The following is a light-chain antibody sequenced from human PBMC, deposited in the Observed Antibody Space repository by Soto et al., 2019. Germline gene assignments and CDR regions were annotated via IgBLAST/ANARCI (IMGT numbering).Light chain of an antibody. CDR2: GAS. CDR1: QSVSSSY. V-gene: IGKV3-20*01. CDR3: QQYGSSRT. J-gene: IGKJ1*01. Sequence: DIVLTQSPGTLSLSPGERATLSCRASQSVSSSYLAWYQQKRGQAPRHLIYGASSRATGIPDRFSGSESGTDFTLTISRLEPEDFALYYCQQYGSSRTFGQRTKVEIK.